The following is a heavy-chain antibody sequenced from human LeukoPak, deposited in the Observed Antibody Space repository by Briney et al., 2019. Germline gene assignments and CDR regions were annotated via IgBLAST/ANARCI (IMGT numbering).Heavy chain of an antibody. CDR1: GFTFSSYD. D-gene: IGHD3-16*01. CDR2: IGTAGDT. V-gene: IGHV3-13*01. Sequence: QSGGSLRLSCAASGFTFSSYDMHWVRQATGKGLEWVSAIGTAGDTYYPGSVKGRFTISRENAKNSLYLQMNSLRAGDTAVYYCARVGDGYNAYGGQGPLATVPS. J-gene: IGHJ4*02. CDR3: ARVGDGYNAY.